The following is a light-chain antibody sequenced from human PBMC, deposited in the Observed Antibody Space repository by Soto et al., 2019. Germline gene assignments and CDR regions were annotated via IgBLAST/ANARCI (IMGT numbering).Light chain of an antibody. V-gene: IGLV1-51*01. CDR2: DNN. J-gene: IGLJ1*01. Sequence: QSVLTQPPSVSAAPGQKVTISCTGSSTNIGNNYVSCYQQHPGTAPKHLIYDNNKRPSGIPDRFSGSNSGTTTTLVITGLQTGDEDDYYCGTWYSSRSADVFGTGTKLTVL. CDR1: STNIGNNY. CDR3: GTWYSSRSADV.